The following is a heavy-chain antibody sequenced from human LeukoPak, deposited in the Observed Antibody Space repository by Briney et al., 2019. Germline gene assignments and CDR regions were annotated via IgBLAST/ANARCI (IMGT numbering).Heavy chain of an antibody. CDR2: IIPMFGTA. CDR1: EGTFSNFG. V-gene: IGHV1-69*13. D-gene: IGHD4-17*01. Sequence: GASVKVSCKASEGTFSNFGISWLRQAPGRGPEWMGGIIPMFGTATYGQKFQGRVTITADESTAYMELTSLRSEDTAVYYCARDSEGDGDYVSYFDYWGQGTLVIVS. CDR3: ARDSEGDGDYVSYFDY. J-gene: IGHJ4*02.